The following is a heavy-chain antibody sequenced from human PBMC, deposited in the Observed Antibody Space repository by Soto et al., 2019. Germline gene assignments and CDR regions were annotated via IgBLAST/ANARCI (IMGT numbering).Heavy chain of an antibody. D-gene: IGHD2-15*01. CDR1: GGTFSTSS. V-gene: IGHV1-69*01. CDR3: ARDVVRSSGGDS. J-gene: IGHJ4*02. Sequence: QVQLVQSGAEVKDPGTSVKVSCKASGGTFSTSSFVWVRQGPGQGLEWMGGIIPIFSKTNVAQKFQGRVTFTADESTRTAYMELSSLRSEDTAIYYCARDVVRSSGGDSWGQGTLVTVSS. CDR2: IIPIFSKT.